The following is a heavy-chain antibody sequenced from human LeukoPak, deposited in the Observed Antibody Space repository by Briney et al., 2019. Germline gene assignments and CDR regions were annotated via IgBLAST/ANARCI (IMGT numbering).Heavy chain of an antibody. Sequence: GESLKISCQASGCTFTNYWVGWVRQLPGTGLEWMGIILPSGSYTTYSPSSQSLLTSSADTPINTAYLQWSSLKGSDTAMYYCARGKSPTYSSSPPDGFDNWGQGTLVTVSS. V-gene: IGHV5-51*04. D-gene: IGHD6-13*01. CDR1: GCTFTNYW. J-gene: IGHJ4*02. CDR2: ILPSGSYT. CDR3: ARGKSPTYSSSPPDGFDN.